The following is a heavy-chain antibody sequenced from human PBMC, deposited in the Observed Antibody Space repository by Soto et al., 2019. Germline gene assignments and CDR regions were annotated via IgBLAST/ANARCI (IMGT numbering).Heavy chain of an antibody. CDR1: GFIFENFG. D-gene: IGHD1-26*01. J-gene: IGHJ5*02. V-gene: IGHV3-23*01. CDR3: AKNQGVELVPLATVDWFDP. Sequence: GSLRLSCAASGFIFENFGMSWVRQAPGKGLAWISSISGSGFKKYYADSVKGRFTISRDNSKSTVYLELNNLSAEDTAVYHCAKNQGVELVPLATVDWFDPWGQGSVVTVSS. CDR2: ISGSGFKK.